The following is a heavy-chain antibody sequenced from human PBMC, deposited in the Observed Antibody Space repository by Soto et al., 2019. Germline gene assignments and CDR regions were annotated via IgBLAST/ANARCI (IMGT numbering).Heavy chain of an antibody. CDR3: AKDRGDYGDYVGAFDI. D-gene: IGHD4-17*01. J-gene: IGHJ3*02. V-gene: IGHV3-23*01. Sequence: PWGSLRLSCAASGFTFISYAMIFCRQSPFKGLEWVSAISGSGGSTYYADSVKGRFTISRDNSKNTLYLQMNSLRAEDTAVYYCAKDRGDYGDYVGAFDIWGQGTMVTVSS. CDR1: GFTFISYA. CDR2: ISGSGGST.